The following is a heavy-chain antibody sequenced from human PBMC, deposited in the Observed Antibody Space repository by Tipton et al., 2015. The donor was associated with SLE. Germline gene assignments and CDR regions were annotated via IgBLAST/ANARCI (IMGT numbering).Heavy chain of an antibody. Sequence: GLVKPSETLSLICAVSGYSISSEYYWGWIRQPPGKGLEWIGHISTSGSTNCNPSLKSRVTISLDTSRNQFSLNLSSVTAADTAVYYCASEGAPGSNWFDPWGQGTLVTVSS. CDR1: GYSISSEYY. V-gene: IGHV4-38-2*01. D-gene: IGHD1-26*01. CDR3: ASEGAPGSNWFDP. J-gene: IGHJ5*02. CDR2: ISTSGST.